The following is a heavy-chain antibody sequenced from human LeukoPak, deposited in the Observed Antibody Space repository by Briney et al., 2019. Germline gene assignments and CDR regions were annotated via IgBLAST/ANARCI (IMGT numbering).Heavy chain of an antibody. Sequence: GRSLRLSCAASGFTFSSYAMHWVRQAPGKGLEWVAVISYDGSNKYYADSVKGRFTISRDNSKDTLYLQMNNLRVDDTAVYYCAKERGTGYSSSWYSWFDPWGQGTLVTVSS. D-gene: IGHD6-13*01. CDR3: AKERGTGYSSSWYSWFDP. J-gene: IGHJ5*02. V-gene: IGHV3-30-3*01. CDR2: ISYDGSNK. CDR1: GFTFSSYA.